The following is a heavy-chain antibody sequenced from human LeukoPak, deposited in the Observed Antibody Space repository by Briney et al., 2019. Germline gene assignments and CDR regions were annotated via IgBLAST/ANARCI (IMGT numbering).Heavy chain of an antibody. CDR1: GFTFSSYS. CDR2: ISSSSTI. D-gene: IGHD5-18*01. V-gene: IGHV3-48*02. CDR3: ARARGYSYGEFDY. J-gene: IGHJ4*02. Sequence: GGSLRLSCAASGFTFSSYSMNWVRQAPGKGLEWVSYISSSSTIYYADSVKGRFTISRDNAKNSLYLQMNSLRDEDTAVYYCARARGYSYGEFDYWGQGTLVTVSS.